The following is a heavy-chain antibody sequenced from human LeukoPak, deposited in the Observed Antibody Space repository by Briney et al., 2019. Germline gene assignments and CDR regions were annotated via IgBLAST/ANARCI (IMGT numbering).Heavy chain of an antibody. CDR2: ISSSSSYI. D-gene: IGHD5-24*01. CDR3: APSGMGTGPFDY. Sequence: GGSLRLSCAASGFTFSSYSMNWVRQAPGEGLGWVSSISSSSSYIYYADSVKGRFTISRDNAKNSLYLQMNSLRAEDTAVYYCAPSGMGTGPFDYWGQGTLVTVSS. CDR1: GFTFSSYS. J-gene: IGHJ4*02. V-gene: IGHV3-21*01.